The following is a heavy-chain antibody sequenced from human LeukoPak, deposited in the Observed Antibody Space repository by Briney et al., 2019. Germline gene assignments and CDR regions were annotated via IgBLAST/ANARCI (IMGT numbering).Heavy chain of an antibody. D-gene: IGHD2-2*01. CDR1: GYTFTSYA. Sequence: GASVKVSCKASGYTFTSYAMHWVRQAPGQRLEWMGWINPNSGGTNYAQKFQGRVTMTRDTSISTAYMELSRLRSDDTAVYYCARIVVPAAMPPVWDYGDYQDYWGQGTLVTVSS. J-gene: IGHJ4*02. CDR3: ARIVVPAAMPPVWDYGDYQDY. CDR2: INPNSGGT. V-gene: IGHV1-2*02.